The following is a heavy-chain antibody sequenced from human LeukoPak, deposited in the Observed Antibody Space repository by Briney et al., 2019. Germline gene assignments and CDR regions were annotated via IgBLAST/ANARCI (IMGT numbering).Heavy chain of an antibody. D-gene: IGHD4-11*01. CDR3: AKLTTS. CDR2: INGDGRST. V-gene: IGHV3-74*01. Sequence: PGGSLRLSCVASGFTFSSHWMHWVRQGPGKGLVWVSRINGDGRSTNYADSVKGRFTISRDNAKNTLYLQMNSLRAEDTAVYYCAKLTTSWGQGTLVTVSS. J-gene: IGHJ4*02. CDR1: GFTFSSHW.